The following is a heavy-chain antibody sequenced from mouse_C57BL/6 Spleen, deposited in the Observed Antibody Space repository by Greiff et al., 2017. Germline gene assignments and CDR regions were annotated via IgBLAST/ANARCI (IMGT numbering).Heavy chain of an antibody. CDR2: IYPGSGST. CDR3: ARGTPWYFDV. J-gene: IGHJ1*03. Sequence: VKLQQPGAELVKPGASVKMSCKASGYTFTSYWITWVKQRPGQGLEWIGDIYPGSGSTNYNEKFKSKATLTVDTSSSTAYMQLSSLTSEDSAVYYCARGTPWYFDVWGTGTTVTVSS. CDR1: GYTFTSYW. V-gene: IGHV1-55*01.